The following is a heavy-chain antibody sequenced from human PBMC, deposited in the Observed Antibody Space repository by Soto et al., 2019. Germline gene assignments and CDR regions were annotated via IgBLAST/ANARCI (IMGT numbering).Heavy chain of an antibody. CDR2: ISYDASNK. CDR1: GFTFSSYA. J-gene: IGHJ4*02. V-gene: IGHV3-30-3*01. Sequence: QVQLVESGGGVVQPGRSLRLSCAASGFTFSSYAMHWVRQAPGKGLEWVAIISYDASNKYYADSVKGRFTISRDNSKNSLHLQMNSLRVEDTAVYYWARGYSGSSAAFDYWGQGTLVTVAS. D-gene: IGHD6-13*01. CDR3: ARGYSGSSAAFDY.